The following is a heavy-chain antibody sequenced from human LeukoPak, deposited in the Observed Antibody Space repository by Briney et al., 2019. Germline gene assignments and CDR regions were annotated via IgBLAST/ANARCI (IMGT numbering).Heavy chain of an antibody. CDR3: ARARYCSGGSCPDLGY. D-gene: IGHD2-15*01. Sequence: ASVKVSCKASGYIFTSYGISWVRQAPGQGLEWMGWISAYNGNTNYAQKLQGRVTMTTDTSTSTAYMELRSLRSDDTAVYYCARARYCSGGSCPDLGYWGQGTLVTVSS. CDR2: ISAYNGNT. CDR1: GYIFTSYG. V-gene: IGHV1-18*01. J-gene: IGHJ4*02.